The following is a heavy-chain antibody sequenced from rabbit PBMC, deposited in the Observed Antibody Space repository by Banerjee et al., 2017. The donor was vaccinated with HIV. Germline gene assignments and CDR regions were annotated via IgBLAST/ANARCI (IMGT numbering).Heavy chain of an antibody. CDR2: IYAGSTTIT. D-gene: IGHD8-1*01. J-gene: IGHJ4*01. V-gene: IGHV1S45*01. CDR1: GFSFSSSYY. Sequence: QEQLVESGGGLVQPEGSLTLTCTASGFSFSSSYYMCWVRQAPGKGLEWIACIYAGSTTITYYASWAKGRFTISKTSSTTVTLQMTSLTAADTATYFCARGASGIYYFSFKLWGQGTLVTVS. CDR3: ARGASGIYYFSFKL.